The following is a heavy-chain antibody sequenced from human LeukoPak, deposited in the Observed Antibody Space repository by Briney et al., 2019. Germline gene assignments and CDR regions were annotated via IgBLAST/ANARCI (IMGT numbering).Heavy chain of an antibody. CDR1: GFIFSGYA. J-gene: IGHJ4*02. CDR3: ARGFNDFWSGSQLEY. V-gene: IGHV3-30-3*01. D-gene: IGHD3-3*01. CDR2: ISYDGGKT. Sequence: GRSLRLSCAASGFIFSGYAMHWVRQAPGKGLEWVAVISYDGGKTYYADSVKGRFTISRDNSKSTLYLQMNSLRSGDTAVYYCARGFNDFWSGSQLEYWGQGTLVTVSS.